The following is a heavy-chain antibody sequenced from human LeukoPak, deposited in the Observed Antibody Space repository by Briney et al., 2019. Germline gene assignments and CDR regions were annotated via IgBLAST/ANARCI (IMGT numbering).Heavy chain of an antibody. J-gene: IGHJ5*02. Sequence: SETLSLTCTVSGGSISSYYWSWIRQPAGKGLESIGHISTSGSTNYNPSLKSRVTISADTSKNQFSLKLGSVTAADTAVYYCARHRRRGYSYGLNWFDPWGQGTLVTVSS. V-gene: IGHV4-4*07. CDR3: ARHRRRGYSYGLNWFDP. CDR1: GGSISSYY. CDR2: ISTSGST. D-gene: IGHD5-18*01.